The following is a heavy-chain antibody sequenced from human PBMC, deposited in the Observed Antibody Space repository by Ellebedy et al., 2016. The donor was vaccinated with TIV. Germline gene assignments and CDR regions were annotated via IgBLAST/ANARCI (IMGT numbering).Heavy chain of an antibody. J-gene: IGHJ4*02. CDR1: EFTVSNNN. CDR2: IWYDGTIK. D-gene: IGHD1-26*01. CDR3: ARRVGFDF. V-gene: IGHV3-33*08. Sequence: GESLKISCAASEFTVSNNNMTWVRQAPGKGLEWLTVIWYDGTIKYYADSVRGRFTISRDNANNSVYLQMNSLRAEDTAVYYCARRVGFDFWGQGTLVTVSS.